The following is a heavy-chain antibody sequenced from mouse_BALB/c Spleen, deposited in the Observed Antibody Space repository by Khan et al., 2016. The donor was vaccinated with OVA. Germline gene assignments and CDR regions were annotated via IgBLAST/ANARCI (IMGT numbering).Heavy chain of an antibody. CDR1: GFSLTDYA. CDR3: AKDPPYYGIDY. Sequence: VQLQESGPGLVAPSPSLSITCTVSGFSLTDYAVSWIRQTPGKGLEWLGVIWAGGSNYYNTLLKTKMISINDNSKSKVFLKVNRLQTDETSMEYWAKDPPYYGIDYWGQGTSVTVSA. V-gene: IGHV2-6-5*01. J-gene: IGHJ4*01. CDR2: IWAGGSN.